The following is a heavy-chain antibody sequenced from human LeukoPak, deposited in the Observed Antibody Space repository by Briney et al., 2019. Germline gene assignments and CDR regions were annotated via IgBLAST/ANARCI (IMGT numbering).Heavy chain of an antibody. CDR3: ARSSANWPFDY. CDR1: GLTFSDHY. D-gene: IGHD1-1*01. Sequence: GGSLRLSCAASGLTFSDHYMDWVRQAPGKGLEWVVRIRNKANSYTTEYAASVKGRFTISRDDSKNSLYLQMNSLKTEDTAVYYCARSSANWPFDYWGQGTLVTVSS. V-gene: IGHV3-72*01. J-gene: IGHJ4*02. CDR2: IRNKANSYTT.